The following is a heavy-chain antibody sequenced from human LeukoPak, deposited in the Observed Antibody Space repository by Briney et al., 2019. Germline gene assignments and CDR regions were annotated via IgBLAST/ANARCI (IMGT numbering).Heavy chain of an antibody. CDR3: AIHSMGVCSTSCYSDAFDI. J-gene: IGHJ3*02. CDR2: INHSGST. CDR1: GGSFSGYY. V-gene: IGHV4-34*01. Sequence: SETLSLTCAVYGGSFSGYYWSWIRQPPGKGLEWIGEINHSGSTNYNPSLKSRVTISVDTSKNQFSLKLSSVTAADTAVYYCAIHSMGVCSTSCYSDAFDIWGQGTMVTVSS. D-gene: IGHD2-2*01.